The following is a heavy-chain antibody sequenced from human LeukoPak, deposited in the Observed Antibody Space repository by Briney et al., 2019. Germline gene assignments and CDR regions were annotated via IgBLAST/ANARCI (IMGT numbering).Heavy chain of an antibody. CDR3: ARDQDWGGLFDY. Sequence: GGSLRLSCAASGFTFSSYSMNWVRQAPGKGLEWVSSISSSSSYIYYADSVKGRFTISRDNAKNSLYLQMNSLRAEDTAVYYCARDQDWGGLFDYWGQGTLVTVSS. D-gene: IGHD7-27*01. J-gene: IGHJ4*02. CDR2: ISSSSSYI. CDR1: GFTFSSYS. V-gene: IGHV3-21*01.